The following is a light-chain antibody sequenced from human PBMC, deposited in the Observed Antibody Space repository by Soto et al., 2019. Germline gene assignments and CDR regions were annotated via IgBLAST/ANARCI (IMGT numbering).Light chain of an antibody. J-gene: IGKJ1*01. CDR1: QSVSSS. Sequence: EIVLTQSPATLSLSPGERGTLSFMASQSVSSSLAWYQQKPGQAPRLLISGASTRAAGIPARFSGSGSGTEFTLTISSLQSEDFAVYYCQHYNTWPWTFGQGTKVDIK. CDR2: GAS. CDR3: QHYNTWPWT. V-gene: IGKV3-15*01.